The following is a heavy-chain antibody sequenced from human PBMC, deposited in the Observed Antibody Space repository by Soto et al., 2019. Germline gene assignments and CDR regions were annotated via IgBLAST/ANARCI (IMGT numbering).Heavy chain of an antibody. J-gene: IGHJ4*02. CDR2: IHYSGST. Sequence: SETLSLTCTVSGDSISTFYWSWIRQPPGKGLEWIGYIHYSGSTNYSPSLKSQVIISVDTSKNQFSLKLSSVTAADTAVYFCARVRSNLFDYWGQGTLVTVSS. V-gene: IGHV4-59*01. D-gene: IGHD3-3*01. CDR3: ARVRSNLFDY. CDR1: GDSISTFY.